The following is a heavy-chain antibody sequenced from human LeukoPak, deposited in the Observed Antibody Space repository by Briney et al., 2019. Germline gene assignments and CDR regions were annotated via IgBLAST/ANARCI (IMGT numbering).Heavy chain of an antibody. J-gene: IGHJ4*02. CDR1: GGSFSVYY. CDR2: INHSGST. CDR3: ARRRVVVTAYDY. V-gene: IGHV4-34*01. D-gene: IGHD3-22*01. Sequence: PSETLSLTCAVYGGSFSVYYWSWIRQPPGKGLEWIGEINHSGSTNYNPSLKSRVTISVDTSKNQFSLKLSSVTAADTAVYYCARRRVVVTAYDYWGQGTLVTVSS.